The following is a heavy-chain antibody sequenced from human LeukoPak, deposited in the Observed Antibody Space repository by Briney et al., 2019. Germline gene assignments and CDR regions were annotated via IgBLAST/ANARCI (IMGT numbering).Heavy chain of an antibody. J-gene: IGHJ4*02. D-gene: IGHD1-26*01. V-gene: IGHV1-8*03. CDR1: GYTFTSYD. CDR2: MNPNSGNT. CDR3: ARGQDGSYYGYFDY. Sequence: GASVKVSCKASGYTFTSYDINWVRQATGQGLEWMGWMNPNSGNTGYAQKFQGRVTITRNTSISTAYMELSSLRSEDTAVYDCARGQDGSYYGYFDYWGQGTLVTVSS.